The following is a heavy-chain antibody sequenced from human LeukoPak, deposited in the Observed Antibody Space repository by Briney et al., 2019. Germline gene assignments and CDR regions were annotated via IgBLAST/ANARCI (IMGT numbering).Heavy chain of an antibody. CDR3: AIDPNWGTHS. Sequence: GGSLRLSCAASGFTFSSYAMGWVRQAPGRGLEWVSIIGNNGGGIHYADSVKGRFTISRDNFKNALYLQMNSLRVEDTAVYYCAIDPNWGTHSWGQGVLVTVSS. D-gene: IGHD7-27*01. CDR2: IGNNGGGI. CDR1: GFTFSSYA. V-gene: IGHV3-23*01. J-gene: IGHJ4*02.